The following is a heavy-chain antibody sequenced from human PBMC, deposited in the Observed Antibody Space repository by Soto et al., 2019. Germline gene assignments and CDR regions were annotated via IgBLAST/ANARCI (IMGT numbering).Heavy chain of an antibody. CDR3: ARKSTPDCSGGSCYSTPNLGFDP. CDR2: IKQDGSEK. CDR1: GFTFSSYW. D-gene: IGHD2-15*01. V-gene: IGHV3-7*01. Sequence: GGSLRLSCAASGFTFSSYWMSWVRQAPGKGLEWVANIKQDGSEKYYVDSVKGRFTISRDNAKNSLYLQMNSLRAEDTAVYYCARKSTPDCSGGSCYSTPNLGFDPWGQGTLVTVSS. J-gene: IGHJ5*02.